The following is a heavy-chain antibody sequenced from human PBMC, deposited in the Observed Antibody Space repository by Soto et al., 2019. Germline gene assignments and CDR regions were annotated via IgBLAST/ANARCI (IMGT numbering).Heavy chain of an antibody. J-gene: IGHJ5*02. V-gene: IGHV4-59*01. CDR1: GGSISSYY. D-gene: IGHD2-15*01. CDR2: IYYSGST. CDR3: AREVGVRCPFDP. Sequence: NPSETLSLTCTVSGGSISSYYWSWIRQPPGKGLEWIGYIYYSGSTNYNPSLKSRVTISVDTSKNQFSLNLSSMTAADTAMYYCAREVGVRCPFDPWGQGTLVTVSS.